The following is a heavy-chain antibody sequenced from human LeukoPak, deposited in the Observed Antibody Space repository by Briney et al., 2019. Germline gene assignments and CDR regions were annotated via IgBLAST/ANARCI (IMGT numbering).Heavy chain of an antibody. Sequence: ASVKVSCKASEYTFTSYYMHWVRQAPGQGLEWLGWISPHNGNTNYAQKFQGRVTLTTDTSANTAYLELRSLRSDDTALYYCARDHLDIVPTIYSFWGQGTLVTVSS. CDR1: EYTFTSYY. CDR3: ARDHLDIVPTIYSF. CDR2: ISPHNGNT. J-gene: IGHJ4*02. V-gene: IGHV1-18*04. D-gene: IGHD5-12*01.